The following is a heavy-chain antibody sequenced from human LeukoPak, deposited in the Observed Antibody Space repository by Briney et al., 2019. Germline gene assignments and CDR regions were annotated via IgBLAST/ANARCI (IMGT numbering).Heavy chain of an antibody. CDR1: GGSISSGGYY. Sequence: PSQTLSLTCTVSGGSISSGGYYWSWIRQHPGKGLEWIGYIYYSGSTYYNPSLKSRVTISVDTSKNQFSLKLSSVTAADTAVYYCARVPLYYYDSSGYYQSLGLSTAKEEKDAFDIWGQGTMVTVSS. D-gene: IGHD3-22*01. J-gene: IGHJ3*02. CDR2: IYYSGST. V-gene: IGHV4-31*03. CDR3: ARVPLYYYDSSGYYQSLGLSTAKEEKDAFDI.